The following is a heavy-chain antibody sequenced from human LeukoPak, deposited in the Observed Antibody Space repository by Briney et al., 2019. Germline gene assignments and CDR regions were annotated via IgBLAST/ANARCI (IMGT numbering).Heavy chain of an antibody. CDR1: GFTFSGYS. D-gene: IGHD6-13*01. Sequence: GGSLRLSCAASGFTFSGYSMNWVRQAPGKGLEWVSSISSSSSYIYYADSVKGRFTISRDNAKNSLYLQMNSLRAEDTAVYYCARDTSGYSSSWYIDYMDVWGKGTTVTVSS. J-gene: IGHJ6*03. CDR2: ISSSSSYI. V-gene: IGHV3-21*01. CDR3: ARDTSGYSSSWYIDYMDV.